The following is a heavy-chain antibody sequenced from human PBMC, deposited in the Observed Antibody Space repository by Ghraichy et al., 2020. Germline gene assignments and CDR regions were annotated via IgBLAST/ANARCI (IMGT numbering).Heavy chain of an antibody. J-gene: IGHJ5*02. V-gene: IGHV4-34*01. Sequence: SETLSLTCAVYGGSFSGYYWSWIRQPPGKGLEWIGEINHSGSTNYNPSLKSRVTISVDTSKNQFSLKLSSVTAADTAVYYCARGVNVVAARLKTGAWFDPWGQGTLVTVSS. CDR2: INHSGST. D-gene: IGHD6-6*01. CDR1: GGSFSGYY. CDR3: ARGVNVVAARLKTGAWFDP.